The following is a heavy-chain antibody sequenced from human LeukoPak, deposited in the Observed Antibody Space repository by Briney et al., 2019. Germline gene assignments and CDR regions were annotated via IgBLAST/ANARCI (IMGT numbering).Heavy chain of an antibody. V-gene: IGHV3-7*01. CDR1: GFTFSNYW. Sequence: GSLRLSCAASGFTFSNYWMKWVRQPPGRGLEWVANIKQDGSEKYFVASVKGRFIISRNNANNSLYLQMNSLRAEDTAVYYCRRDSLPSCSGSYDGYFQHWGQGTLVTVSS. J-gene: IGHJ1*01. CDR2: IKQDGSEK. D-gene: IGHD1-26*01. CDR3: RRDSLPSCSGSYDGYFQH.